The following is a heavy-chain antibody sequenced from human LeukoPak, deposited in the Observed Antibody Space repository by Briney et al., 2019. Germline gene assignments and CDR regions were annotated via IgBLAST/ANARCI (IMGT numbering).Heavy chain of an antibody. V-gene: IGHV3-30-3*01. J-gene: IGHJ4*02. CDR2: ISYDGSNK. Sequence: GGSLRLSCAASGFTFSSYAMHWVRQAPGKGLEWVAVISYDGSNKYYADSVKGRFTISRDNSKNTLYLQMNSLRAEDTAVYYCARARGFPHPFDYWGQGTLVTVSS. CDR3: ARARGFPHPFDY. CDR1: GFTFSSYA. D-gene: IGHD3-10*01.